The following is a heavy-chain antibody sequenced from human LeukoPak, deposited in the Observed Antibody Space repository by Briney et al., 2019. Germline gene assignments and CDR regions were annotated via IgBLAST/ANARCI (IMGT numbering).Heavy chain of an antibody. J-gene: IGHJ6*03. CDR2: IKFDGSTT. CDR1: GFNFKTYW. V-gene: IGHV3-7*01. Sequence: GGSLRLSCAASGFNFKTYWMGWVRQAPGKGLEWVANIKFDGSTTYYVDSVKGRFTISRNNAQNSLFLHMKSLRVEDTAVYYCARDQITMLRGVTIKDYYCYYMDVWGKGTSVTVSS. D-gene: IGHD3-10*01. CDR3: ARDQITMLRGVTIKDYYCYYMDV.